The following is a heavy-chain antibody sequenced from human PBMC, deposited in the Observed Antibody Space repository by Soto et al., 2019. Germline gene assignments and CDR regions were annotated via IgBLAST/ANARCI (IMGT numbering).Heavy chain of an antibody. D-gene: IGHD1-26*01. Sequence: SVKVSCKASGGTFSSYAISWVRQAPGQGLEWMGGIIPIFGTANYAQKFQGRVTITADESTSTAYMELSSLRSEDTAAYYCASPTTGGRRDYYYYGMDVWGQGTTVTVSS. CDR3: ASPTTGGRRDYYYYGMDV. CDR1: GGTFSSYA. V-gene: IGHV1-69*13. J-gene: IGHJ6*02. CDR2: IIPIFGTA.